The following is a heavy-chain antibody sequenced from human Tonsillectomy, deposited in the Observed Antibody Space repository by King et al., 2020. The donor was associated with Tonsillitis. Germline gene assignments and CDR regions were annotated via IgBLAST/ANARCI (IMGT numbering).Heavy chain of an antibody. J-gene: IGHJ4*02. CDR2: IFYSGST. V-gene: IGHV4-59*08. D-gene: IGHD1-26*01. CDR1: GGSVSQYY. CDR3: ARLWDGDLRY. Sequence: QLQESGPGLVKPSETLSLTCTVSGGSVSQYYWSWIRQPPGKGLDYIGHIFYSGSTNYNPSLQSRVTISIDTSKNHFSLKLSSVTAADTAVYYCARLWDGDLRYWGQGTLVTVSS.